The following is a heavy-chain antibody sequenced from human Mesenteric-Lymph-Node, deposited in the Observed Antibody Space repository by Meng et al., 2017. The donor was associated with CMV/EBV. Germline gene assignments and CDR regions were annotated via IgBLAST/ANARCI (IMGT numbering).Heavy chain of an antibody. J-gene: IGHJ6*02. V-gene: IGHV3-30*02. CDR3: ARDRYYGSGSYYLQNYYYYGMDV. Sequence: GGSLRLSCAASGFTFSSYGMHWVRQAPGKGLEWVAFIRYDGSNKYYVDSVKGRFTISRDNSKNTLYLQMNSLRAEDTAVYYCARDRYYGSGSYYLQNYYYYGMDVWGQGTTVTVSS. D-gene: IGHD3-10*01. CDR1: GFTFSSYG. CDR2: IRYDGSNK.